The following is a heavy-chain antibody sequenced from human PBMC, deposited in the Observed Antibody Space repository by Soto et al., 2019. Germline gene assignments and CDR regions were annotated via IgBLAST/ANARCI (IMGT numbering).Heavy chain of an antibody. V-gene: IGHV1-18*04. CDR2: ISGHNGKA. CDR3: ARKGYIGNFAMDV. CDR1: GYTFKSYD. J-gene: IGHJ6*02. D-gene: IGHD5-12*01. Sequence: ASVKVSCKASGYTFKSYDVMWVRKAPGQGLEWMGWISGHNGKADYAENFQGRVIMTTDTSTATASMDLRGLRSDDTAVYYCARKGYIGNFAMDVSGQGTTVTVSS.